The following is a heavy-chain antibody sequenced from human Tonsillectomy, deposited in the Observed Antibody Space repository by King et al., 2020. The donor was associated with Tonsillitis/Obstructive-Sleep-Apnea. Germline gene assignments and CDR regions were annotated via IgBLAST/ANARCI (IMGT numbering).Heavy chain of an antibody. CDR1: GYTFTGYY. D-gene: IGHD2-15*01. Sequence: QLVQYGAEVKKPGASVKVSCKASGYTFTGYYMHWVRQAPGQGLEWMGWINPNSGGTKYAQKFQGWVTMTRDTSISTAYMELSRLRSDDTAVYYCARGEVVVASYYFDYWGQGTLVTVSS. V-gene: IGHV1-2*04. J-gene: IGHJ4*02. CDR2: INPNSGGT. CDR3: ARGEVVVASYYFDY.